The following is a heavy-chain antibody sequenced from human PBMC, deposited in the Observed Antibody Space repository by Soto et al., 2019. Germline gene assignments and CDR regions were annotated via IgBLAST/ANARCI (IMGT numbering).Heavy chain of an antibody. Sequence: EVQLLESGGGLVQPGGSLRLSCAASGFTFRSYAMSWVRQAPGKGLEWVSVISGSGDSTYYADSVRGRFTISRDNSKNTLYLHMNSLRAEDTAVYYCAKDRDGAAAGPTKFYGMDVWGQGTTVTVSS. CDR1: GFTFRSYA. J-gene: IGHJ6*01. V-gene: IGHV3-23*01. D-gene: IGHD6-13*01. CDR2: ISGSGDST. CDR3: AKDRDGAAAGPTKFYGMDV.